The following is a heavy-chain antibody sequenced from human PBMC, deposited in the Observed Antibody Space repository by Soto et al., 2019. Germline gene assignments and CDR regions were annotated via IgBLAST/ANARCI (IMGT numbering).Heavy chain of an antibody. Sequence: GGSLRLSCAASGFTFSSYAMSWVRQAPGKGLEWVSAISGSGGSTYYADSVKGRFTISRDNSKNTLYLQMNSLRAEDTAVYYCAKDLSYDFWSGYFSIDPWGQGTLVTVSS. V-gene: IGHV3-23*01. D-gene: IGHD3-3*01. J-gene: IGHJ5*02. CDR3: AKDLSYDFWSGYFSIDP. CDR1: GFTFSSYA. CDR2: ISGSGGST.